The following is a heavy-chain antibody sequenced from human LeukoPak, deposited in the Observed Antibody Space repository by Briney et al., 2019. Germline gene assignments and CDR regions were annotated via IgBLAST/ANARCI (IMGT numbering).Heavy chain of an antibody. Sequence: GASVKVSCKSYGYTFTGYYMHWVRQAPGQGLEWMGWINPNSGGTNYAQKFQGRVTMTRDTSISTAYMELSRLRSDDTAVYYCARAGPQWLRPYYFDYWGQGTLVTVSS. CDR3: ARAGPQWLRPYYFDY. V-gene: IGHV1-2*02. J-gene: IGHJ4*02. D-gene: IGHD5-12*01. CDR1: GYTFTGYY. CDR2: INPNSGGT.